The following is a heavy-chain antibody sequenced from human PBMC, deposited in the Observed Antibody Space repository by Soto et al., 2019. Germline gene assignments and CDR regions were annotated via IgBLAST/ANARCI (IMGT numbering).Heavy chain of an antibody. CDR2: VNWDDDK. V-gene: IGHV2-70*01. CDR3: ARRAAYSSSYFFDY. Sequence: SGPTLVNPTQTLTLTCTFSGFSLRTSGMCVSWIRQPPGKALEWLALVNWDDDKYYNTSLRTRLTISRDTSKNQVILTMTNMDPVDTATYYCARRAAYSSSYFFDYWGQGSLVTVSS. CDR1: GFSLRTSGMC. D-gene: IGHD6-6*01. J-gene: IGHJ4*02.